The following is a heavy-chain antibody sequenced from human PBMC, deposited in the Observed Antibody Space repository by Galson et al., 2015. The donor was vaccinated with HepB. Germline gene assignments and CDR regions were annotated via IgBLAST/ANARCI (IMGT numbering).Heavy chain of an antibody. J-gene: IGHJ4*02. CDR1: GFTFSGYT. Sequence: SLRLSCAASGFTFSGYTMSWVRQAPGKGLEWVSAISGSGSSTYYADSVKGRFTISRDNSMNTLYLQMNSLRDEDTAVYYCAKSVLRYFADYWGQGTLVTVSS. D-gene: IGHD3-9*01. V-gene: IGHV3-23*01. CDR3: AKSVLRYFADY. CDR2: ISGSGSST.